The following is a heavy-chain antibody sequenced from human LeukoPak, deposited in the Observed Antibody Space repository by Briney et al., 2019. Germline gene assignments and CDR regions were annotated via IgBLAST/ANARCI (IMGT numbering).Heavy chain of an antibody. CDR3: ARGATVVTRGWFDP. V-gene: IGHV7-4-1*02. Sequence: ASVKVSCKASGYTFTSYAMNWVRQAPGQGLGWMGWINTNTGNPTYAQGFTGRFVFSLDTSVSTAYLQISSLKAEDTAVYYCARGATVVTRGWFDPWGQGTLVTVSS. CDR1: GYTFTSYA. J-gene: IGHJ5*02. D-gene: IGHD4-23*01. CDR2: INTNTGNP.